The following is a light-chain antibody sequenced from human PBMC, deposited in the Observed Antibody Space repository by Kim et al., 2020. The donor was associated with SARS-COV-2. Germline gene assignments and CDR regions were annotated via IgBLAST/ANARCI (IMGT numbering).Light chain of an antibody. CDR2: GTS. CDR3: QQYNNWLT. Sequence: IVMTQSPATLSVSPGERATLSCRASQSLNSNLAWYQQKPGQAPRLLIYGTSTRATGIPARFSGSGSGTEFTLTISSLQSEDFAVYYCQQYNNWLTFGGGIKVDIK. J-gene: IGKJ4*01. V-gene: IGKV3-15*01. CDR1: QSLNSN.